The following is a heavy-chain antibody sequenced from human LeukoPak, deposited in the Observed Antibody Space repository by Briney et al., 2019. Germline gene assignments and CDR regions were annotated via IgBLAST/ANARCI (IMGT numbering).Heavy chain of an antibody. CDR1: GGSFSGYY. D-gene: IGHD3-10*01. CDR3: ARGDSGDGSGSYYSFDY. Sequence: SETLSLTCAVYGGSFSGYYWSWIRQPPGKGLEWIGEINHSGSTNYNPSLKSRVTISVDTYKNQFSLKLSSVTAADTAVYYCARGDSGDGSGSYYSFDYWGQGTLVTVSS. J-gene: IGHJ4*02. CDR2: INHSGST. V-gene: IGHV4-34*01.